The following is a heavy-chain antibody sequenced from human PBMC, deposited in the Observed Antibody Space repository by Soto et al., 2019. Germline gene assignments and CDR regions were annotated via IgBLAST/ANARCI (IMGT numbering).Heavy chain of an antibody. Sequence: PSETLSLTCTVSGGSISSYYWSWIRQPPGKGLEWIGYIYYSGSTNYNPSLKSRVTISVDTSKNQFSLKLSSVTAADTAVYYCARLRSAIGFYYYNGMDVWGQGTXVTVSS. D-gene: IGHD2-2*01. CDR1: GGSISSYY. V-gene: IGHV4-59*01. CDR3: ARLRSAIGFYYYNGMDV. CDR2: IYYSGST. J-gene: IGHJ6*02.